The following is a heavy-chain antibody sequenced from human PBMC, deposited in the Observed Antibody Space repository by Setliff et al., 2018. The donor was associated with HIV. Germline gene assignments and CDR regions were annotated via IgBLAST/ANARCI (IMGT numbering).Heavy chain of an antibody. D-gene: IGHD2-21*01. CDR2: IIPLFGTA. J-gene: IGHJ6*03. CDR3: ARSPCDGDCYAHNYYIDV. Sequence: PVKVSCKASGGTVSSYAISWVRQAPGQGLEWMGGIIPLFGTANYAQKFQGRVTITADDSTSTAYMELSSLRSEDTAVYYCARSPCDGDCYAHNYYIDVWGKGTTVTVSS. V-gene: IGHV1-69*13. CDR1: GGTVSSYA.